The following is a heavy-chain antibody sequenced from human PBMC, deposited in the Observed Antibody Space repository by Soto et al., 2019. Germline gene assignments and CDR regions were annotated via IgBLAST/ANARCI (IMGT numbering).Heavy chain of an antibody. J-gene: IGHJ6*02. Sequence: PGGSLRLSCAASGFTFSSYGMHWVRQAPGKGLEWVAVISYDGSNKYYADSVKGRFTISRDNSKNTLYLQMNSLRAEDTAVYYCAKDQSYDFWSGYGMDVWGQGTTVTVSS. CDR2: ISYDGSNK. D-gene: IGHD3-3*01. V-gene: IGHV3-30*18. CDR1: GFTFSSYG. CDR3: AKDQSYDFWSGYGMDV.